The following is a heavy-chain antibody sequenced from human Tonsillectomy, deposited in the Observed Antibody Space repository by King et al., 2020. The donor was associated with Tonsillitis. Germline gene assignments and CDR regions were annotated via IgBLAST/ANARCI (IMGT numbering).Heavy chain of an antibody. CDR1: GGTFSSYG. CDR2: IIPRFDTA. Sequence: QLVQSGAEVKKPGSSVKVSCKASGGTFSSYGISWVRQAPGQGLEWMGAIIPRFDTANYAQKFQGRVTITADESTSTAYMEMSSLRSDDTAVYYCARYLGYWDYSYDYGLDVWGQGTTVTVSS. V-gene: IGHV1-69*12. J-gene: IGHJ6*02. D-gene: IGHD3-22*01. CDR3: ARYLGYWDYSYDYGLDV.